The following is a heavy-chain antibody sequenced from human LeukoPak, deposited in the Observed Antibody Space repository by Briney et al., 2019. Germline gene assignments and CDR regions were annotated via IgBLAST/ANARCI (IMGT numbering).Heavy chain of an antibody. V-gene: IGHV1-2*02. CDR2: INPNSGGT. CDR3: ARGTGRAMVTRWWFDP. J-gene: IGHJ5*02. CDR1: GYTFTGYY. Sequence: GSVKVSCKASGYTFTGYYMHWVRQAPGQGLEWVGWINPNSGGTNYAQKFQGRVTMTRDTSISTAHLELSRLRSDDPAVYYCARGTGRAMVTRWWFDPWGEGRQVTVSS. D-gene: IGHD5-18*01.